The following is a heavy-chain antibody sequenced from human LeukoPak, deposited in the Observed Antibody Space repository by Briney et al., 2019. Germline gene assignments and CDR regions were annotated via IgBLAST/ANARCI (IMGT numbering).Heavy chain of an antibody. CDR3: ASQRRAHLYFDY. V-gene: IGHV4-34*01. J-gene: IGHJ4*02. CDR1: GGSFSGYY. CDR2: INHSGST. Sequence: SETLSLTCAVYGGSFSGYYWSWIRQPPGKGLEWIGEINHSGSTNYNPSLKSRVTISVDTSKNQFSLKLSSVTAADTAVYYCASQRRAHLYFDYWGQGTLVTVSS.